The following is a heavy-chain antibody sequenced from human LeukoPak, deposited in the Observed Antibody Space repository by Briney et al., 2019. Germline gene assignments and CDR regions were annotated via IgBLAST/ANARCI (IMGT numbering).Heavy chain of an antibody. Sequence: GGSLRLSCAASGLTDSSTYMSWVRQTPGKGLEWVSVIYSGGSTYYADSVKGRFTISRDNSKTTLYLQMNSLRAEDTAVYYCARDLLEWYFDYWGQGTLVTVSS. J-gene: IGHJ4*02. CDR2: IYSGGST. CDR3: ARDLLEWYFDY. CDR1: GLTDSSTY. D-gene: IGHD3-3*01. V-gene: IGHV3-66*01.